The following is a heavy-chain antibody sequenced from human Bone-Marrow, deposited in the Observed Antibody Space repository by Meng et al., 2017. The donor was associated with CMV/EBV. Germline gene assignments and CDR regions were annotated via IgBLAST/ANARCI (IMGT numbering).Heavy chain of an antibody. D-gene: IGHD5-24*01. J-gene: IGHJ4*02. CDR1: GYTFSNYP. CDR3: ARDGGHYNFDY. Sequence: SCQASGYTFSNYPMHWVRQAPGQGLEWMGRIDPIGGGTTYAQKLQGSVTMTSDTSTSTDYMELGSLASEDTAVYYCARDGGHYNFDYWGQGVLVTVSS. V-gene: IGHV1-46*04. CDR2: IDPIGGGT.